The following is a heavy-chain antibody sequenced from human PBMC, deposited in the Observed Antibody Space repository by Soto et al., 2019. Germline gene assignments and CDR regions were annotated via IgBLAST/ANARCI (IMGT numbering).Heavy chain of an antibody. CDR2: IYSGGSK. J-gene: IGHJ4*02. CDR3: ARGPSPMPLIDY. CDR1: GFTVSSNY. V-gene: IGHV3-66*01. D-gene: IGHD2-2*01. Sequence: EVQLVESGGGLVQPGGSLRLSCAASGFTVSSNYMSWVRQAPGKGLEWDSVIYSGGSKYYADSVKGRFTISRDNSKNTLYLQMNSLRADDTAVYYCARGPSPMPLIDYWGQGTMVTVSS.